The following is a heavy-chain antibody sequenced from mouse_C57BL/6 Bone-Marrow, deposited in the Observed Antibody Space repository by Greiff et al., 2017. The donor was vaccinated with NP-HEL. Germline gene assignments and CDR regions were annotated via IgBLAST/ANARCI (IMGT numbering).Heavy chain of an antibody. D-gene: IGHD2-2*01. CDR2: ISSGGSYT. Sequence: EVKVVESGGDLVKPGGSLKLSCAASGFTFSSYGMSWVRQTPDKRLEWVATISSGGSYTYYPDSVKGRYTISRDNAKNTLYLQMSSLKSEDTAMYYCAREEAYGYGFAYWGQGTLVTVSA. J-gene: IGHJ3*01. CDR3: AREEAYGYGFAY. V-gene: IGHV5-6*01. CDR1: GFTFSSYG.